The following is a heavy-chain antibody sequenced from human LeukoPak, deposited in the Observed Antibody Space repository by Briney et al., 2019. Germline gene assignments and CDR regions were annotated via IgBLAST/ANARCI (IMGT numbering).Heavy chain of an antibody. J-gene: IGHJ5*02. CDR3: ARNRYYYGSGNYGVPNWFDP. D-gene: IGHD3-10*01. V-gene: IGHV4-39*01. CDR1: GGSVSSNSYY. CDR2: IYYSGST. Sequence: SETLSLTCTVSGGSVSSNSYYWGWIRQPPGKGLKWIGSIYYSGSTYYNPSLKSRVTISVDTSKNQFSLKLNSVTAADTAVYYCARNRYYYGSGNYGVPNWFDPWGQGTLVTVSS.